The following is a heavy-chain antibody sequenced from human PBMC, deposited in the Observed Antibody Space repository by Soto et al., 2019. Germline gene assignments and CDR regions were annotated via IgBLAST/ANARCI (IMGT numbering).Heavy chain of an antibody. J-gene: IGHJ4*02. V-gene: IGHV4-39*01. CDR2: IYYSGST. D-gene: IGHD3-10*01. CDR1: GGSISSSSYY. CDR3: ARQEGLLWFGELLPKYFDY. Sequence: SETLSLTCTVSGGSISSSSYYWGWIRQPPGKGLEWIGSIYYSGSTYYNPSLKSRVTISVDTSKNQFSLKLSSVTAADTAVYYCARQEGLLWFGELLPKYFDYWGQGTLVTVSS.